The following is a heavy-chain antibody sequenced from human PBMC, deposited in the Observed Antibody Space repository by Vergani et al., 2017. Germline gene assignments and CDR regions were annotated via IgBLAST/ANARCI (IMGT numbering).Heavy chain of an antibody. Sequence: QVQVVQSGAEVKKSGASVKVSCKTSGYTFSNYYMHWVRQAPGQGLEWMGIINPSGGHTNHAQKFPGRVTMTRDTSTSTVYMELSSLRSEDTAIYYCARGDYGILTGYRYWGQGTLVTVSA. CDR3: ARGDYGILTGYRY. D-gene: IGHD3-9*01. CDR2: INPSGGHT. J-gene: IGHJ4*02. V-gene: IGHV1-46*03. CDR1: GYTFSNYY.